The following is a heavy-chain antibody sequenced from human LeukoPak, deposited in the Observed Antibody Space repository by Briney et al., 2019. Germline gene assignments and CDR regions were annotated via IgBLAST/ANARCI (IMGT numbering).Heavy chain of an antibody. CDR2: INHSGGT. V-gene: IGHV4-34*01. CDR3: ARVKVGQLVRRYYYYMDV. J-gene: IGHJ6*03. CDR1: GGSFSGYY. Sequence: SETLSLTCAVYGGSFSGYYWSWIRQPPGKGLEWIGEINHSGGTNYNPSLKSRVTISVDTSKNQFSLKLSSVTAADTAVYYCARVKVGQLVRRYYYYMDVWGKGTTVTVSS. D-gene: IGHD6-6*01.